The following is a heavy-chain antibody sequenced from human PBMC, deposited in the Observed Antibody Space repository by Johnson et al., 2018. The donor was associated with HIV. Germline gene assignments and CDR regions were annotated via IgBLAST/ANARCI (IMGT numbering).Heavy chain of an antibody. CDR1: GFTVSSNY. D-gene: IGHD2-15*01. CDR3: ARVGVGGYSADGAFDI. V-gene: IGHV3-30*03. J-gene: IGHJ3*02. CDR2: ISYDGHIK. Sequence: QVQLVESGGGLVQPGGSLRLSCAASGFTVSSNYMSWVRQAPGERLEWVAVISYDGHIKYYADSVKGRFTISRDNSKSTLYLQINSLRAEDAAVFYCARVGVGGYSADGAFDIWGQGTIVTVSS.